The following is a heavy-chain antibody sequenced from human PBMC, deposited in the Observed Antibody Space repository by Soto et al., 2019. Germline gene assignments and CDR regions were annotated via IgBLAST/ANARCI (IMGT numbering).Heavy chain of an antibody. CDR3: ARESQAYQLIPNFYYYYGMDV. D-gene: IGHD2-2*01. J-gene: IGHJ6*02. V-gene: IGHV3-53*05. CDR1: GFTVSSNY. Sequence: PGGSLRLSCAASGFTVSSNYMSWVRQAPGKGLEWVSVIYSGGSTYYADSVKGRFTISRDNSKNTLYLQMNSLRSGDTAVYYCARESQAYQLIPNFYYYYGMDVWGQGTTVTVSS. CDR2: IYSGGST.